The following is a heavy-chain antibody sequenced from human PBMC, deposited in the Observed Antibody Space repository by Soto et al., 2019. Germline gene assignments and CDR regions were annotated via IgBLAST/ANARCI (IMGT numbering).Heavy chain of an antibody. J-gene: IGHJ6*03. CDR2: INPNSGGT. CDR1: GYTFTGYY. V-gene: IGHV1-2*04. D-gene: IGHD6-13*01. CDR3: AREGRVRPYYYYYMDV. Sequence: QVQLVQSGAEVKKPGASVKVSCKASGYTFTGYYMHWVRQAPGQGLEWMGWINPNSGGTNYAQKFQGWVTMTRDTCISTAYMELSRLRSDDTAVYYCAREGRVRPYYYYYMDVWGKGTTVTVSS.